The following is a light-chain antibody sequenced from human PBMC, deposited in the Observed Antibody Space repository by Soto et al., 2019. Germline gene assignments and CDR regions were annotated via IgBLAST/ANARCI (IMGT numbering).Light chain of an antibody. CDR3: QQYYNTPVT. V-gene: IGKV4-1*01. CDR2: WAS. J-gene: IGKJ1*01. CDR1: QSLLH. Sequence: DIVMTQSPDSLAVSLGEGATINCKSSQSLLHLAWYQQKPGQPPKLLIYWASTRESGVPDRFSGSGSGTDFTLTISSLQAEDVAVYYCQQYYNTPVTFGQGIKVEIK.